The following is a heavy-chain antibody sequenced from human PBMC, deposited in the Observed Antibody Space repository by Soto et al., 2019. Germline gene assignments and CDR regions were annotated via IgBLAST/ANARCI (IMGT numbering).Heavy chain of an antibody. V-gene: IGHV3-30*18. CDR1: GFTFSSYG. CDR3: AKLQTGTLDY. CDR2: ISYDGSNK. Sequence: GGSLRLSCAASGFTFSSYGMHWVRQAPGKGLEWVAVISYDGSNKYYVDSVKGRFTISRDNSKNTLYLQMNSLRAEDTAVYYCAKLQTGTLDYWGQGTLVTVSS. J-gene: IGHJ4*02. D-gene: IGHD1-1*01.